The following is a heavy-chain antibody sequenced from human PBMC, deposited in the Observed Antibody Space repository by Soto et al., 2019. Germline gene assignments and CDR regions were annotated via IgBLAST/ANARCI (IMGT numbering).Heavy chain of an antibody. CDR2: IYPGDSDT. CDR1: GYSFTSYW. CDR3: ATWGRAAAGMGSGDLYYFDY. J-gene: IGHJ4*02. D-gene: IGHD6-13*01. Sequence: GESLKISCKGSGYSFTSYWIGWVRQMPGKGLEWMGIIYPGDSDTRYSPSFQGQVTISADKSISTAYLQWSSLKASDTAMYYCATWGRAAAGMGSGDLYYFDYWGQGTLVTVSS. V-gene: IGHV5-51*01.